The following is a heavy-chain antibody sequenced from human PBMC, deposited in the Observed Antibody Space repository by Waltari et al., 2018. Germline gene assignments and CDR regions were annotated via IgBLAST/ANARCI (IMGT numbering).Heavy chain of an antibody. Sequence: QVQLVQSGAEVKKPGASVKVSCKASGYTFTSYDINWMRPATGQGLEWMGWMNPNSGNTGYAQKFQGRVTITRNTSISTAYMELSSLRSEDTTVYYCARGRGGSQETEIDYWGQGTLVTVSS. V-gene: IGHV1-8*03. J-gene: IGHJ4*02. CDR3: ARGRGGSQETEIDY. CDR1: GYTFTSYD. CDR2: MNPNSGNT. D-gene: IGHD1-26*01.